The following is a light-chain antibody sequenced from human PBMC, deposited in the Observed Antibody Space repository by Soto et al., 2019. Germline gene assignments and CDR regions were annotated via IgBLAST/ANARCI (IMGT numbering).Light chain of an antibody. CDR3: LPTIQLRGT. CDR2: EVS. V-gene: IGKV2D-29*01. CDR1: QSLLHSDGKTY. Sequence: DIVMTQTPLSLSVTPGQPASISCKSSQSLLHSDGKTYLYWYLQKPGQPPQLLIYEVSNRFSGVPGRLRGGGSWTVFTLNISRREGRDVGDYYCLPTIQLRGTFRQGTKVEIK. J-gene: IGKJ1*01.